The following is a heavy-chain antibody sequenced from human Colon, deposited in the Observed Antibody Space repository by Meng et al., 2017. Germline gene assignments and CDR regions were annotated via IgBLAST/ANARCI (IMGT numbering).Heavy chain of an antibody. CDR1: GFPVRNNY. CDR3: VRVGYNYGYGSFDI. CDR2: IYNDGST. J-gene: IGHJ3*02. Sequence: GESLKISCGASGFPVRNNYLSWVRPAPGKGLEWVSVIYNDGSTHYPDSVQGRFTISRDNSRNTLYLQMNSLRVEDTAVYYCVRVGYNYGYGSFDIWGQGTMVTVSS. D-gene: IGHD5-18*01. V-gene: IGHV3-66*02.